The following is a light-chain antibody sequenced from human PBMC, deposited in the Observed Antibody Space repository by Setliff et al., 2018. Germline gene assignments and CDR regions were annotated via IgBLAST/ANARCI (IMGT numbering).Light chain of an antibody. CDR1: SSDVGSYDL. CDR3: CAYTGRSTYV. CDR2: DVN. J-gene: IGLJ1*01. V-gene: IGLV2-14*01. Sequence: QSALTQPASVSGSPGQSITISCSGTSSDVGSYDLVSWYQQHPGTAPKLIISDVNNRPSGVSNRFSGSKSGNTASLTISGLQAEDEAAYYCCAYTGRSTYVFGTGTKVTVL.